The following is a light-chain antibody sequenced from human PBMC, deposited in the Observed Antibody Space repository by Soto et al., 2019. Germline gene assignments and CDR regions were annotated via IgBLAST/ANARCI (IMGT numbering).Light chain of an antibody. V-gene: IGKV2-28*01. J-gene: IGKJ4*01. CDR2: LVS. CDR3: AQALQTVT. CDR1: QSHLLSSGKNY. Sequence: DLVMAESALSVPVTPGESASISCKASQSHLLSSGKNYLDWYLQKLGESPQLLIYLVSTRASGVPDRFSGSGSGTDFTLKISTVEAEDVGVYYCAQALQTVTFGGGTKVDIK.